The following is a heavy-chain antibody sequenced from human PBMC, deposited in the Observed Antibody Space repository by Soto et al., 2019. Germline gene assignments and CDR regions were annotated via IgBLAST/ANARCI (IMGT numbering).Heavy chain of an antibody. CDR2: INYSGST. J-gene: IGHJ4*02. V-gene: IGHV4-59*01. Sequence: PSETLSLTCTVSGGSISSYYWSWIRQPPGKGLEWIGYINYSGSTNYNPSLKSRVTISVDTSKNQLSLKLSSVTAADTAVYYCAREGVDSSGYYSLDYWGQGTLVTVSS. D-gene: IGHD3-22*01. CDR1: GGSISSYY. CDR3: AREGVDSSGYYSLDY.